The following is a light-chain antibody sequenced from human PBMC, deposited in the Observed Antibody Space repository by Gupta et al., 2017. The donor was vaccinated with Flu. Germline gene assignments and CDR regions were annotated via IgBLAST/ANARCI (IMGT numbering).Light chain of an antibody. CDR3: QQSYSTPPA. CDR1: QSISNY. J-gene: IGKJ3*01. V-gene: IGKV1-39*01. CDR2: AAS. Sequence: DIQMTQTLSSLSVSVGDRVTITCRASQSISNYLNWYQQKPGKAPNLLIYAASSLQTGVPSRFSGSGSVTDFTLTISSLQPEDFATYYCQQSYSTPPAFGHGTKVDIK.